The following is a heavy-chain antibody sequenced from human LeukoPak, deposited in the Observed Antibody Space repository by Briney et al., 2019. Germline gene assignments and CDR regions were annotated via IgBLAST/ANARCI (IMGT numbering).Heavy chain of an antibody. J-gene: IGHJ4*02. Sequence: GESLKISCKGSGYSFTSYWLGWVRQMPGKGLEWMGIIYPGDSDTRYSPSFQGQVTISADKSISTAYLQWSSLKASDTAMYYCAKGGDGYNWLTYFDYWGQGTLVTVSS. CDR3: AKGGDGYNWLTYFDY. CDR1: GYSFTSYW. V-gene: IGHV5-51*01. D-gene: IGHD5-12*01. CDR2: IYPGDSDT.